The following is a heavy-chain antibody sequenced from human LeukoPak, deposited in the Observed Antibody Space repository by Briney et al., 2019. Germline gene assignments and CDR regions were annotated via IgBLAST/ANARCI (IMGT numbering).Heavy chain of an antibody. CDR2: LYYGGST. CDR3: ARSPWIDLLPDAFDI. Sequence: SETLSLNCSVSGASISSLYWSWIRQPPGKGLEWIGYLYYGGSTNYTPSLKSRVTISVDTSKNQFSLKLSSVTAADTAVYFCARSPWIDLLPDAFDIWGQGTTVIVSS. V-gene: IGHV4-59*11. D-gene: IGHD5-18*01. CDR1: GASISSLY. J-gene: IGHJ3*02.